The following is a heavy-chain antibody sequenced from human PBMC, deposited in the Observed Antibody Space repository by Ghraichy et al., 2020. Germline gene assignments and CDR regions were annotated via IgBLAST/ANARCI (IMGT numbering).Heavy chain of an antibody. V-gene: IGHV3-64D*09. CDR3: VKEAFWSGYYTDYYYGMDV. CDR1: GFTFSSDA. CDR2: ISSNGGST. J-gene: IGHJ6*02. D-gene: IGHD3-3*01. Sequence: GGSLRLSCSASGFTFSSDAMHWVRQAPGKGLEYVSAISSNGGSTYYADSVKGRFTISRDNSKNTLYLQMSSLRAEDTAVYYCVKEAFWSGYYTDYYYGMDVWGQGTTVTVSS.